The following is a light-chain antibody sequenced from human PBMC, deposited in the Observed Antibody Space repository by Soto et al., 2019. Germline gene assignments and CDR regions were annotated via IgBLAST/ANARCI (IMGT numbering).Light chain of an antibody. CDR3: QQYNNWPRT. J-gene: IGKJ1*01. CDR1: QSVSSSY. CDR2: GAS. Sequence: EIVMTPSPGNLSVSPGESATLSCRASQSVSSSYLAWYQQKPGQAPRLLIYGASTRATGIPARFSGSGSGTEFTLTISSLQSEDLAVYYCQQYNNWPRTFGQLTKVDIK. V-gene: IGKV3-15*01.